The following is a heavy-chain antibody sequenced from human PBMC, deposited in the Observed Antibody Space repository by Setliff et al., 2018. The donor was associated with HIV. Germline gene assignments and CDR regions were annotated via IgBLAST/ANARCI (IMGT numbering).Heavy chain of an antibody. D-gene: IGHD6-13*01. V-gene: IGHV3-33*08. CDR2: IWYDGSNK. CDR1: GSTFNFFA. CDR3: ARDCRVGWVFTYGMDV. J-gene: IGHJ6*02. Sequence: PGGSLRLSCTAPGSTFNFFAVSWVRQAPGKGLEWVAVIWYDGSNKYYADSVKGRFTISRDNAKNSLFLQMNSLRPEDTAVYYCARDCRVGWVFTYGMDVWGQGTLVTVSS.